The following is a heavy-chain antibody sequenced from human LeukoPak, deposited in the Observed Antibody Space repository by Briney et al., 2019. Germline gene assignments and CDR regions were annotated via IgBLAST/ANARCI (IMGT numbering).Heavy chain of an antibody. J-gene: IGHJ6*02. Sequence: GRSLRLSCAASGFTFSSYAMHWVRQAPGKGLEWVAVISYDGSNKYYADSVKGRFTISRDNSKSTLYLQMNSLRAEDTAVYYCARDYGDYRVGRSYYGMDVRGQGTTVTVSS. CDR2: ISYDGSNK. D-gene: IGHD4-17*01. CDR3: ARDYGDYRVGRSYYGMDV. CDR1: GFTFSSYA. V-gene: IGHV3-30-3*01.